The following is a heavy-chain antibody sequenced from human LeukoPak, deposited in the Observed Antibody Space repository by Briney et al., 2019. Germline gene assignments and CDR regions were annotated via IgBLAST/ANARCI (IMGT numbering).Heavy chain of an antibody. CDR3: ARRAVAAADY. D-gene: IGHD6-13*01. V-gene: IGHV5-51*01. CDR1: GYSFTSYW. J-gene: IGHJ4*02. CDR2: IYPGDSET. Sequence: GESLKISCKGSGYSFTSYWIGWVRQMPGKSLEWMGIIYPGDSETRYSPSFQGQVTISADKFISTAYLQWSSLKASDTAIYYCARRAVAAADYWGQGTLVTVSS.